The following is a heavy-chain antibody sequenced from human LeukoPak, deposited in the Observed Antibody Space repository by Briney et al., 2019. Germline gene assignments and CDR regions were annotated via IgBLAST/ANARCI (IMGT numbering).Heavy chain of an antibody. CDR2: INHSGST. CDR1: GGSSSGYY. CDR3: ARVGYSYGREDY. V-gene: IGHV4-34*01. D-gene: IGHD5-18*01. J-gene: IGHJ4*02. Sequence: KTSETLSLTCAVYGGSSSGYYWSWIRQPPGKGLEWIGEINHSGSTNYNPSLKSRVTISVDTSKNQFSLKLSSVTAADTAVYYCARVGYSYGREDYWGQGTLVTVSS.